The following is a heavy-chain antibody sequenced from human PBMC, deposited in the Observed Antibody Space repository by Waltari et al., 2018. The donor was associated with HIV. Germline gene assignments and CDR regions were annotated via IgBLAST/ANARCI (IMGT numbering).Heavy chain of an antibody. Sequence: EVQLVESGGGLVQPGGSLRLSCAASRFNFSSYWMHWVRQVPGKGLVWVPRVNGDAGSTDYAGSVRGRFTISRDNAKNTLYLQMNSLRAEDTAVYYCTRAVFWSGFFTDYFFDYWGQGTPVTVSS. J-gene: IGHJ4*02. V-gene: IGHV3-74*01. D-gene: IGHD3-3*01. CDR3: TRAVFWSGFFTDYFFDY. CDR1: RFNFSSYW. CDR2: VNGDAGST.